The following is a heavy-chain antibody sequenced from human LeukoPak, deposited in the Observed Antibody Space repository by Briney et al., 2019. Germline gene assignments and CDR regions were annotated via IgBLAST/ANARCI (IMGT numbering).Heavy chain of an antibody. CDR2: ISWNSGSI. CDR3: AKDKDYGDYIGGFDY. J-gene: IGHJ4*02. V-gene: IGHV3-9*01. CDR1: GFTFDDYA. D-gene: IGHD4-17*01. Sequence: GGSLRLSCAASGFTFDDYAMHWVRQAPGKGLEWVSGISWNSGSIGYADSVKGRFTISRDNAKNSLYLQMNSLRAEDTALYYCAKDKDYGDYIGGFDYWGQGTLVTVSS.